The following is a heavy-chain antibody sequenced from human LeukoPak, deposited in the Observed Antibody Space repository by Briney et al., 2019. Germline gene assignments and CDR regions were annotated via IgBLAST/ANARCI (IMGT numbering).Heavy chain of an antibody. Sequence: ASVKVSCKASGYTFTSYYMNWVRQAPGQGLEWMGIINPSSGRTTYAQKFQGRVTMTRDTSTSTVYMELTSLRSEDTAVFYCARGGLPARSWFDPWGQGTLVTVLS. V-gene: IGHV1-46*01. CDR1: GYTFTSYY. CDR2: INPSSGRT. CDR3: ARGGLPARSWFDP. J-gene: IGHJ5*02. D-gene: IGHD3/OR15-3a*01.